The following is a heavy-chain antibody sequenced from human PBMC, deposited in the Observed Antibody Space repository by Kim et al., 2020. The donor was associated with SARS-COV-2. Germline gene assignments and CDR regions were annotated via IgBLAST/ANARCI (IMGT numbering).Heavy chain of an antibody. J-gene: IGHJ6*04. CDR2: INPHTGGT. Sequence: ASVKVSCKASGYTFSDHYIQWVRQAPGQGLEWMGRINPHTGGTDYAQKFQGRVTMSRDTAITAVYMGLSSLRSDDTAVFFCVRDYGTYYDFWAAYSSVWGTGTTVTVSS. CDR3: VRDYGTYYDFWAAYSSV. V-gene: IGHV1-2*06. CDR1: GYTFSDHY. D-gene: IGHD3-3*01.